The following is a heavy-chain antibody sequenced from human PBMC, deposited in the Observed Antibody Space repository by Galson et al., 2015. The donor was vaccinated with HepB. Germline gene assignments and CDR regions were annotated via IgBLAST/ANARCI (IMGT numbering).Heavy chain of an antibody. Sequence: SLRLSCAVSEFSISNAWMNWVRQAPGKGLERVGLIKGKTDGGTTDYAAPVQGRFTISRDDSKNTLYLQMNSLKTEDTAVYYCSRHKASWDWGQGTLVTVSS. J-gene: IGHJ1*01. V-gene: IGHV3-15*01. CDR3: SRHKASWD. D-gene: IGHD7-27*01. CDR1: EFSISNAW. CDR2: IKGKTDGGTT.